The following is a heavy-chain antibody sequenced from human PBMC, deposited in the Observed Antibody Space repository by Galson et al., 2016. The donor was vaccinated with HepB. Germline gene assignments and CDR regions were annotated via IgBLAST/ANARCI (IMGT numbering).Heavy chain of an antibody. CDR3: ARARVEGVIRMGDYYGMDV. CDR2: IASSGTTV. CDR1: GFTLSEYY. Sequence: SLRLSCAGSGFTLSEYYMNWIRQAPGKGLEWVSFIASSGTTVYYADSVKGRFTISTDNARNSVFLQMDSLSDEDTAVYYCARARVEGVIRMGDYYGMDVWGKGTTVTVSS. V-gene: IGHV3-11*01. J-gene: IGHJ6*04. D-gene: IGHD3-16*02.